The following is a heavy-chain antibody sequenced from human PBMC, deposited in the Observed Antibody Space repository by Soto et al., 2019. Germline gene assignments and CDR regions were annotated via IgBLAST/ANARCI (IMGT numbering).Heavy chain of an antibody. CDR1: GFSLRTSGVS. J-gene: IGHJ4*02. V-gene: IGHV2-5*01. CDR2: IYWNDDK. CDR3: AYRVGSRGSFDY. Sequence: QITLKESGPTLVKPTQTLTLTCSFSGFSLRTSGVSVGWIRQPPGKALEWLAFIYWNDDKRYSPSLQSRLTITKDNSKKEVVLTMTNMDPLDTGTYYCAYRVGSRGSFDYCGQVTLVTVSS. D-gene: IGHD6-25*01.